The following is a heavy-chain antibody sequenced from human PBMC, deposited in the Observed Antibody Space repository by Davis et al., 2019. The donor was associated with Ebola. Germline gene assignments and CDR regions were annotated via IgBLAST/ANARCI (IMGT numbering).Heavy chain of an antibody. CDR3: VRDEVHYDFWSGYPWGMDV. J-gene: IGHJ6*03. Sequence: GESLKISCAASGFSFSTYAMHWVRQALGKGLDWVAVISNDGTNKYYVDSVKGRFTISRDNSKNTLYLQMNSLRAEDTAVYFCVRDEVHYDFWSGYPWGMDVWGKGTTVTVSS. CDR1: GFSFSTYA. CDR2: ISNDGTNK. D-gene: IGHD3-3*01. V-gene: IGHV3-30-3*01.